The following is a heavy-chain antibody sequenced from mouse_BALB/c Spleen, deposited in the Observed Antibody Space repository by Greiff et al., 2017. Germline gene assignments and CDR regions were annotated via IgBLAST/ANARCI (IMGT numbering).Heavy chain of an antibody. CDR1: GFNIKDTY. V-gene: IGHV14-3*02. CDR2: IDPANGNT. Sequence: EVMLVESGAELVKPGASVKLSCTASGFNIKDTYMHWVKQRPEQGLEWIGRIDPANGNTKYDPKFQGKATITADTSSNTAYLQLSSLTSEDTAVYYCARYYGSSRYAMDYWGQGTSVTVSS. D-gene: IGHD1-1*01. CDR3: ARYYGSSRYAMDY. J-gene: IGHJ4*01.